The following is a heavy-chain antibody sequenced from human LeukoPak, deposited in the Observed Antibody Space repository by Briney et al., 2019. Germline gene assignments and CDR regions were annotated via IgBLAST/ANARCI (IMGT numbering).Heavy chain of an antibody. V-gene: IGHV1-58*01. CDR2: IVVGSGNT. D-gene: IGHD3-22*01. CDR1: GYTFTSSA. Sequence: ASVKVSCKASGYTFTSSAVQWVRQARGQRLEWIGWIVVGSGNTNYAQKFQERVTITRDMSTSTAYMELSSLRSEDTAVYYCAAVPWSSGYYRLDYFDYWGQGTLVTVSS. J-gene: IGHJ4*02. CDR3: AAVPWSSGYYRLDYFDY.